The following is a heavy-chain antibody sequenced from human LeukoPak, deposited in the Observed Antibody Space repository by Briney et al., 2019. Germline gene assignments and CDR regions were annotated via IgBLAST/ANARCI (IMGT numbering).Heavy chain of an antibody. J-gene: IGHJ6*02. CDR2: IYPGDSDT. Sequence: GESLKISCKGPGYSFTSYWIGWVRQMPGKGLEWMGIIYPGDSDTRYSPSFQGQVTISADKSISTAYLQWSSLKASDTAMYYCARVPTRAVRGVIRPVYGVDVWGQGTTVAVSS. D-gene: IGHD3-10*01. CDR3: ARVPTRAVRGVIRPVYGVDV. CDR1: GYSFTSYW. V-gene: IGHV5-51*01.